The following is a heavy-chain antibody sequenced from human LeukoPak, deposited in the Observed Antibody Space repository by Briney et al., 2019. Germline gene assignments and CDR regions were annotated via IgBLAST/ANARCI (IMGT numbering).Heavy chain of an antibody. J-gene: IGHJ4*02. CDR3: ARGDLGYYYDRSGPIDY. D-gene: IGHD3-22*01. Sequence: GASVTVSCKASGYTFTGYYMHWVRQAPGQGLEWMGWVNPNSGGTNYAQKFQGRVTMTRDTSISTAYMELSSLRSDDTAVYYCARGDLGYYYDRSGPIDYWGQGNLVTVSS. CDR2: VNPNSGGT. V-gene: IGHV1-2*02. CDR1: GYTFTGYY.